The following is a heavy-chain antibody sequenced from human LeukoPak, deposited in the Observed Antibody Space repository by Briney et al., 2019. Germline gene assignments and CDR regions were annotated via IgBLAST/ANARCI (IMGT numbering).Heavy chain of an antibody. Sequence: SETLPLTCTVSGGSISSYYWSWIRQPPGKGLEWIGYIYYSGSTNYNPSLKSRVTISVETSKNQFSLKLSSVTAADTAVYYCARDSAYDSSGYYYLYAFDIWGQGTMVTVSS. CDR3: ARDSAYDSSGYYYLYAFDI. CDR1: GGSISSYY. D-gene: IGHD3-22*01. V-gene: IGHV4-59*01. CDR2: IYYSGST. J-gene: IGHJ3*02.